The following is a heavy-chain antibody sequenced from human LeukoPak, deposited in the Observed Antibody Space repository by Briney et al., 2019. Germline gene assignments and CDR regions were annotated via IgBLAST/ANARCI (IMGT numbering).Heavy chain of an antibody. Sequence: PGGSLRLSCAASGFTFSSYAMSWVRQAPGKGLEWVSAISGSGGSTYCADSVKGRFTISRDNSKNTLYLQMNSLRAEDTAVYYCAKDPAAWGSSPDAFDIWGQGTMVTVSS. CDR3: AKDPAAWGSSPDAFDI. D-gene: IGHD6-13*01. CDR1: GFTFSSYA. CDR2: ISGSGGST. J-gene: IGHJ3*02. V-gene: IGHV3-23*01.